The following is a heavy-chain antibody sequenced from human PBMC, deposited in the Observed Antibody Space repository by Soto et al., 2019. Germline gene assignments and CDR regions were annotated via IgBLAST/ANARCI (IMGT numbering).Heavy chain of an antibody. D-gene: IGHD3-22*01. Sequence: PXETLSLTCTVAGGSISSGDYYWSWIRQPPGKGLEWIGYIYYSGSTYYNPSLKSRVTISVDTSKNQFSLKLSSVTAADTAVYYCARVAWGYYYDSSGYAISAFDIWGQGPMVTVSS. V-gene: IGHV4-30-4*01. CDR3: ARVAWGYYYDSSGYAISAFDI. CDR2: IYYSGST. J-gene: IGHJ3*02. CDR1: GGSISSGDYY.